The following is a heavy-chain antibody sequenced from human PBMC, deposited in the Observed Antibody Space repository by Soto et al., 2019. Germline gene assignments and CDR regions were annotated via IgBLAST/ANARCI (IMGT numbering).Heavy chain of an antibody. Sequence: NPSETLSLTCAVYGGSFSGYYWSWIRQPPGKGLEWIGEINHSGSTNYNPSLKSRVTISVDTSKNQFSLKLSSVTAADTAVYYCATITGITIDYWGQGTLVTVSS. CDR2: INHSGST. J-gene: IGHJ4*02. D-gene: IGHD1-20*01. CDR1: GGSFSGYY. V-gene: IGHV4-34*01. CDR3: ATITGITIDY.